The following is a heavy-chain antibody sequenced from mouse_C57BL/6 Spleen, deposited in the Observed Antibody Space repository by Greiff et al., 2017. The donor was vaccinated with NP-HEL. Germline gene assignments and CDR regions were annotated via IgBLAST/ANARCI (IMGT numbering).Heavy chain of an antibody. V-gene: IGHV5-4*03. D-gene: IGHD1-1*01. CDR1: GFTFSSYA. J-gene: IGHJ2*01. Sequence: DVKLVESGGGLVKPGGSLKLSCAASGFTFSSYAMSWVRQTPEKRLEWVATISDGGSYTYYPDNVKGRFTISRDNAKNNLYLQMSHLKSEDTAMYYCARAITTVVAPYYFDYWGQGTTLTVSS. CDR2: ISDGGSYT. CDR3: ARAITTVVAPYYFDY.